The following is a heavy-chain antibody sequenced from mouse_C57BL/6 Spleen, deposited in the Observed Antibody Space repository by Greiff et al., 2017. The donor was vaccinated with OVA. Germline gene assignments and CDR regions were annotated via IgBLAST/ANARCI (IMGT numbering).Heavy chain of an antibody. D-gene: IGHD4-1*01. CDR1: GYTFTSYW. J-gene: IGHJ2*01. V-gene: IGHV1-61*01. CDR2: IYPSDSET. CDR3: ASRLGRRYYFED. Sequence: QVQLQQPGAELVRPGSSVKLSCKASGYTFTSYWMDWVKQRPGQGLEWIGNIYPSDSETHYNPKFKDKATLTVATSSRTAYMHLSSLTSEDSAVYYCASRLGRRYYFEDWGQGTTLTVSS.